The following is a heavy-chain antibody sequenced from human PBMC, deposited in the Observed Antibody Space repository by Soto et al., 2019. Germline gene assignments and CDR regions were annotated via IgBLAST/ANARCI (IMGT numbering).Heavy chain of an antibody. CDR3: ARDFRFLTGPFDY. V-gene: IGHV1-3*04. Sequence: GASVKVSCKASGYTSTNYGMHWVRQAPGQRLEWMGWINTGSGNTKYSQKFQGRVTITRDTSASTAYMELSSLRSEDTAVYYCARDFRFLTGPFDYWGQGTLVTVSS. J-gene: IGHJ4*02. CDR1: GYTSTNYG. D-gene: IGHD3-9*01. CDR2: INTGSGNT.